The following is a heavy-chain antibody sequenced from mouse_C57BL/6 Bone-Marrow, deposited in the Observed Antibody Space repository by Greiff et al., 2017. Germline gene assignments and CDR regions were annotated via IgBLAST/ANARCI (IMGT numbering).Heavy chain of an antibody. CDR1: GFTFSDYG. D-gene: IGHD3-2*02. J-gene: IGHJ3*01. CDR2: ISSGSSTI. CDR3: ASPRQLRLPAWFAY. Sequence: EVKLMESGGGLVKPGGSLKLSCAASGFTFSDYGMHWVRQAPEKGLEWVAYISSGSSTIYYADTGKGRFTISRANAKNTLFLQMPSLRSDATAMYYCASPRQLRLPAWFAYWGQGTLVTVSA. V-gene: IGHV5-17*01.